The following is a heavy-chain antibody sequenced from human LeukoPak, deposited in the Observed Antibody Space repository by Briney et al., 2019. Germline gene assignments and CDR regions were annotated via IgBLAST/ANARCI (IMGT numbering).Heavy chain of an antibody. J-gene: IGHJ4*02. Sequence: PSETLSLTCNVSGFSLTIGYFWGWIRQPPGKGLEWIGYIYYSGSTNYNPSLKSRVTISVDTSKNQFSLKLSSVTAADTAVYYCARGWAARLPFDYWGQGTLVTVSS. CDR2: IYYSGST. CDR3: ARGWAARLPFDY. CDR1: GFSLTIGYF. D-gene: IGHD6-6*01. V-gene: IGHV4-61*01.